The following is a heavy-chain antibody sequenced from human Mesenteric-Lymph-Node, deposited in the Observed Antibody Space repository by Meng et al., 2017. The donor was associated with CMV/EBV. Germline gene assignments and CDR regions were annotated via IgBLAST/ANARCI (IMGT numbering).Heavy chain of an antibody. CDR1: GYIFTSYG. J-gene: IGHJ5*02. D-gene: IGHD2-2*02. Sequence: ASVKVSCKASGYIFTSYGISWVRQAPGQGLEWMGWISAYTGNTNYAQKLQGRVTMTTDTSTSTAYMELRSLRSDDTAVYYCARAPLYCSSTSCYKVNWFDPWGQGTLVTVSS. V-gene: IGHV1-18*01. CDR3: ARAPLYCSSTSCYKVNWFDP. CDR2: ISAYTGNT.